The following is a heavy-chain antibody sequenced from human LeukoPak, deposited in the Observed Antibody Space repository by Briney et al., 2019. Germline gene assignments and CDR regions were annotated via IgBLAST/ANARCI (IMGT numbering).Heavy chain of an antibody. CDR1: GFTFSNYN. J-gene: IGHJ4*02. Sequence: GGSLRLSCAASGFTFSNYNMNWVRQAPGKGLEWVSYITGSSHRTYYADSVKGRFTISRDNAKNSLYLQMNSLRAEDTAVYYCAKLFNSGYEGFDYWGQGTLVTVSS. V-gene: IGHV3-48*04. D-gene: IGHD5-12*01. CDR3: AKLFNSGYEGFDY. CDR2: ITGSSHRT.